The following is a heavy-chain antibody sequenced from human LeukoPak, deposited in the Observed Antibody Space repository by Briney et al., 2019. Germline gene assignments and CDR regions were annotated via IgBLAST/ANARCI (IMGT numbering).Heavy chain of an antibody. CDR1: GFTFSSYA. J-gene: IGHJ4*02. CDR2: ISYDGSNK. CDR3: AKAGTTLSLYYFDY. V-gene: IGHV3-30*04. D-gene: IGHD1-1*01. Sequence: GRSLRLSCAASGFTFSSYAMHWVRQAPGKGLEWVAVISYDGSNKYYADSVKGRFTISRDNSKNTLYLQMNSLRAEDTAVYYCAKAGTTLSLYYFDYWGQGTLVTVSS.